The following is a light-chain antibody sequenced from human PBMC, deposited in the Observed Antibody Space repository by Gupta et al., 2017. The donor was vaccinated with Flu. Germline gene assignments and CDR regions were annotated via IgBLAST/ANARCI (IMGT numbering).Light chain of an antibody. CDR1: QSVSRSY. J-gene: IGKJ1*01. V-gene: IGKV3-20*01. CDR3: QQYDSSPPWT. CDR2: GAS. Sequence: RATLSCRASQSVSRSYLAWYQQKPGQAPRHLIYGASSRATGVSDRFSGSGSGTDFTLTISRLEPEDFAVYYCQQYDSSPPWTFGPGTRVEIK.